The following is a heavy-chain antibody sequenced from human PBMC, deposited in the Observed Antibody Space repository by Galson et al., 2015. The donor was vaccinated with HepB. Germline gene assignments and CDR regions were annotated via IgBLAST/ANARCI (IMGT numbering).Heavy chain of an antibody. CDR1: GFTFSSYS. Sequence: SLRLSCAASGFTFSSYSMNWVRQAPGKGLEWVSYISSSSSTIYYADSVKGRFTISRDNAKNSLYLQMNSLRAEDTAVYYCARDTATPSYYYYYGMDVWGQGTTVTVSS. D-gene: IGHD2-15*01. J-gene: IGHJ6*02. CDR3: ARDTATPSYYYYYGMDV. CDR2: ISSSSSTI. V-gene: IGHV3-48*01.